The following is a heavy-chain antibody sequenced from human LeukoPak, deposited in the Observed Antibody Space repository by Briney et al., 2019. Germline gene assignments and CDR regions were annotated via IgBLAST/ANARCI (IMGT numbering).Heavy chain of an antibody. Sequence: GASVKVSCKASGGTFSSYAISWVRQAPGQGLEWMGGIIPIFGTANYAQKFQGRVTITADKSTSTAYMELSSLRSEDTAVYYCARAVFGGEMATIGNYFDYWGQGTLVTVSS. V-gene: IGHV1-69*06. CDR2: IIPIFGTA. CDR3: ARAVFGGEMATIGNYFDY. CDR1: GGTFSSYA. D-gene: IGHD5-24*01. J-gene: IGHJ4*02.